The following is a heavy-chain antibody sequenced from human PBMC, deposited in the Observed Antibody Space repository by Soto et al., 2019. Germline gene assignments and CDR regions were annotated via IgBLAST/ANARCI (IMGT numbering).Heavy chain of an antibody. CDR2: INPSGGST. D-gene: IGHD3-3*01. J-gene: IGHJ4*02. CDR3: ARGYDFWSGYYTGPNYSDY. CDR1: GYTFTSYY. V-gene: IGHV1-46*03. Sequence: ASVKVSCKASGYTFTSYYMHWVRQAPGQGLEWMGIINPSGGSTSYAQKFQGRVTMTRDTSTSTVYMELSSLRSEDTAVYYCARGYDFWSGYYTGPNYSDYWGQGTLVTVSS.